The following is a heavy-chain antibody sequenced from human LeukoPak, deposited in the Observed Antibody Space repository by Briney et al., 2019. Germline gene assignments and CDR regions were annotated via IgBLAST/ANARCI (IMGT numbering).Heavy chain of an antibody. Sequence: ASVKVSCKASGYTFTSYYMHWVRQAPGQGLEWMGIINPSGGSTSYAQKFQGRVTMTRDASTSTVYMELSSLRSEDTAVYYCARALFYCSSTSCQDSSLGYWGQGTLVTVSS. CDR1: GYTFTSYY. D-gene: IGHD2-2*01. J-gene: IGHJ4*02. CDR3: ARALFYCSSTSCQDSSLGY. CDR2: INPSGGST. V-gene: IGHV1-46*01.